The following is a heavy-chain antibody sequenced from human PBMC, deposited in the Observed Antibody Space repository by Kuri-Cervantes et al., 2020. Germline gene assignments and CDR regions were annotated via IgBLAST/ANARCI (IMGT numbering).Heavy chain of an antibody. CDR3: ARLGRFTAMVWVHDDAFDI. Sequence: SETLSLTCTVSGGSISSSSYYWGWIRQPPGKGLEWIGSISYSGSTYYNSSLKSRVTISVDTSKNQFSLKLSSVTAADTAVYYCARLGRFTAMVWVHDDAFDIWGQGTMVTVSS. CDR2: ISYSGST. V-gene: IGHV4-39*01. D-gene: IGHD5-18*01. CDR1: GGSISSSSYY. J-gene: IGHJ3*02.